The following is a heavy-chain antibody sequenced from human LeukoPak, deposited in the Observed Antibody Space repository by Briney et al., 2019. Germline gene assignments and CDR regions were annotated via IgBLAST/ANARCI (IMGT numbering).Heavy chain of an antibody. CDR2: IIPIFGTA. CDR1: GGTFSSYA. CDR3: ARGPYYDSSGYYYYYYMDV. V-gene: IGHV1-69*06. Sequence: SVKVSCKASGGTFSSYAISWVRQAPGQGLEWMGGIIPIFGTANYAQKFQGRVTITADKSTSTAYMELSSLRSEDTAVYYCARGPYYDSSGYYYYYYMDVWGKGTTVTISS. J-gene: IGHJ6*03. D-gene: IGHD3-22*01.